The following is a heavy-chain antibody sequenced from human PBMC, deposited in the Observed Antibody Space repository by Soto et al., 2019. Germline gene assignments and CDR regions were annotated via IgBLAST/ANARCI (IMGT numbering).Heavy chain of an antibody. D-gene: IGHD3-9*01. CDR1: GGSISSYY. CDR3: ARHRHFDWFVDAFDI. V-gene: IGHV4-59*01. CDR2: IYYSGST. J-gene: IGHJ3*02. Sequence: QVQLQESGPGLVKPSETLSLTCTVSGGSISSYYWSWIRQPPGKGLEWIGYIYYSGSTNYNPSLKSRVTISVDPSKNQFSLKLSSVTAADTAVYYCARHRHFDWFVDAFDIWGQGTMVTVSS.